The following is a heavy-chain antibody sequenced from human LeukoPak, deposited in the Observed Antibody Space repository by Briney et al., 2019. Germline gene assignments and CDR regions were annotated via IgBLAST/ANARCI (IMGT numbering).Heavy chain of an antibody. CDR2: IWYDGNNK. V-gene: IGHV3-33*06. CDR3: AKDSYGDYDKRGINYFHY. D-gene: IGHD4-17*01. Sequence: PGRSLRLSCAASGFSFSSYGMHWVRQAPGKGLEWVAVIWYDGNNKYYADSVKGRFTISRDNSKNTLYLQMNSLRAEDTAVYYCAKDSYGDYDKRGINYFHYWGQGTLATVSS. J-gene: IGHJ4*02. CDR1: GFSFSSYG.